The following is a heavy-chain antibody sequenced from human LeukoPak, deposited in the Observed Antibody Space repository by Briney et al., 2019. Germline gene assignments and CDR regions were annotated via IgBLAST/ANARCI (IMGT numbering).Heavy chain of an antibody. Sequence: SGGSLRLSCAASGFTFSSYWMNWVRQAPGKGLEWVATIEQDGRDKYYVDSVKGRFTISRDDAKNSLYLQMNSLRVEDTAVYHCVRYFTAVAPTLRLDYWGQGTLVTVSS. V-gene: IGHV3-7*03. CDR1: GFTFSSYW. D-gene: IGHD6-19*01. CDR2: IEQDGRDK. CDR3: VRYFTAVAPTLRLDY. J-gene: IGHJ4*02.